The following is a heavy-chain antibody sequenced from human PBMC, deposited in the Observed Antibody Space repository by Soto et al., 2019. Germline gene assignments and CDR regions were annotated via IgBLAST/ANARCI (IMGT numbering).Heavy chain of an antibody. V-gene: IGHV3-33*01. CDR1: GFTCSDYG. CDR3: ARGRWLQLGGDY. D-gene: IGHD1-1*01. J-gene: IGHJ4*02. Sequence: QVQLVESGGGVVQPGRSLRLSCAASGFTCSDYGMHWVRQAPGKGLEWVAVIWYDGNNENYVDSVKGRFTISRDNSKNTLYLQMNSLRAEDTAVYYCARGRWLQLGGDYWGQGTLVTVSS. CDR2: IWYDGNNE.